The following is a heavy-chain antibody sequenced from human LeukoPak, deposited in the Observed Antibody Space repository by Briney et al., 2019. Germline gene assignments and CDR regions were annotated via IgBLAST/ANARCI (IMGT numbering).Heavy chain of an antibody. CDR3: AKAPNYYGSGSYYNNWFDP. V-gene: IGHV3-23*01. J-gene: IGHJ5*02. Sequence: GGSLRLSCAASGFSFSSYATRWVRQAPGKGLEWVSSISSGGGRTYYADSVKGRFTISRDNSKNTLYLQMASLTADDTAVYYCAKAPNYYGSGSYYNNWFDPWGQGTLVTVSS. CDR2: ISSGGGRT. D-gene: IGHD3-10*01. CDR1: GFSFSSYA.